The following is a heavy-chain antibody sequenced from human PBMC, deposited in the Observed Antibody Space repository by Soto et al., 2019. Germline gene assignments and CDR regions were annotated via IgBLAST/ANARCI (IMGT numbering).Heavy chain of an antibody. CDR2: ISSSSSTM. D-gene: IGHD2-2*01. CDR1: GFTFSSYS. Sequence: GGSLRLSCAASGFTFSSYSMNWVRQAPGKGLEWVSYISSSSSTMYYADSVKGRFTISRDNAKNSLYLQMNSLRAEDTAVYYCARRVVPAAIGPYGMDVWGQGTTVTVSS. CDR3: ARRVVPAAIGPYGMDV. J-gene: IGHJ6*02. V-gene: IGHV3-48*01.